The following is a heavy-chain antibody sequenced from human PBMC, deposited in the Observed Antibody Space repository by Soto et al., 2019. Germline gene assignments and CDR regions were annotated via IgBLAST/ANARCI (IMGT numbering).Heavy chain of an antibody. CDR2: IYYSGST. J-gene: IGHJ5*02. Sequence: GPGPSPPSETLSLTCTVSGGSISSYYWSWIRQPPGKGLEWIGYIYYSGSTNYNTSLKSRVTISVDTSKNLFSLKLSSVTAADTAVYYCAAQTYYYDSSGYYNWFDPWGQGTLVTVSS. CDR1: GGSISSYY. V-gene: IGHV4-59*01. CDR3: AAQTYYYDSSGYYNWFDP. D-gene: IGHD3-22*01.